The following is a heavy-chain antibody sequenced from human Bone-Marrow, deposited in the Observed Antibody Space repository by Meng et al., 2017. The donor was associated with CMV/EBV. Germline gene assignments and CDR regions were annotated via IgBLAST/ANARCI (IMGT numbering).Heavy chain of an antibody. V-gene: IGHV4-39*01. J-gene: IGHJ4*02. Sequence: SETLFLTCTVSGGSISSSSYYWGWIRQPPGKGLEWIGSIYYSGSTYYNPSLKSRVTISVDTSKNQFSLKLSSVTAADTAVYYCARRGLWPAAIVAYYFDYWGQGTLVTVSS. CDR1: GGSISSSSYY. CDR2: IYYSGST. CDR3: ARRGLWPAAIVAYYFDY. D-gene: IGHD2-2*02.